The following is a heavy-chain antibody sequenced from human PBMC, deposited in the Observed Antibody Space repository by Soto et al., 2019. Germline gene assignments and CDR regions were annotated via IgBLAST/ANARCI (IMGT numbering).Heavy chain of an antibody. CDR2: ISGSGGST. J-gene: IGHJ4*02. V-gene: IGHV3-23*01. D-gene: IGHD1-26*01. CDR3: ARRGSGSYYDY. CDR1: GFTFSSYA. Sequence: EVQLLESGGGLVQPGGSLRLSCAASGFTFSSYAMRWVRQAPVKGLEWVSAISGSGGSTYYADSVKGRFTISRDNSKNTLYLQMNSLRANDTAIYYCARRGSGSYYDYWGQGTLVPVSS.